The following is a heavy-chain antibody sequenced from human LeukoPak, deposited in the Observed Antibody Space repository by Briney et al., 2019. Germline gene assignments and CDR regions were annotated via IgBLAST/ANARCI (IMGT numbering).Heavy chain of an antibody. Sequence: PSEILSLTCAVYGGSFSGYYWSWIRQPPGKGLEWIGEINHSGSTNYNPSLKSRVTISVDTSKNQFSLKLSSVTAADTAVYYCARHSEVYHSSGLIDYWGQGTLVTVSS. CDR1: GGSFSGYY. D-gene: IGHD6-19*01. V-gene: IGHV4-34*01. CDR2: INHSGST. J-gene: IGHJ4*02. CDR3: ARHSEVYHSSGLIDY.